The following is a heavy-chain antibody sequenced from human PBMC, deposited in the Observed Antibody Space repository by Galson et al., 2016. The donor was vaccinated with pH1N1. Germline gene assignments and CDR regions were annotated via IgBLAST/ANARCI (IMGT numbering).Heavy chain of an antibody. V-gene: IGHV3-23*01. CDR2: ISASGGIT. CDR1: GFTFSSHA. D-gene: IGHD2-15*01. J-gene: IGHJ6*03. Sequence: SLRLSCAASGFTFSSHAMNWVRQAPGKGLEWVSIISASGGITYYADSVKGRFTISRDNSKSTLSLQVNSLRAEDTAIYYCAKQGPILTGLPTLARNYSHYMDVWGKGTTVTVSS. CDR3: AKQGPILTGLPTLARNYSHYMDV.